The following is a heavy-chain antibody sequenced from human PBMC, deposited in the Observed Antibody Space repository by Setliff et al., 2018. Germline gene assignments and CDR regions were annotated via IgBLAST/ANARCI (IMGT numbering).Heavy chain of an antibody. CDR3: ALSDHYPFYYDY. V-gene: IGHV4-61*08. J-gene: IGHJ4*02. CDR2: ISNRGST. D-gene: IGHD3-3*01. CDR1: GGSISSGGYY. Sequence: SETLSLTCTVSGGSISSGGYYWSWIRQHPGKGLEWIGYISNRGSTDYNPSLKSRVTISEDTSRSQFSLKLTPVTTADTAVYYCALSDHYPFYYDYWGLGTLVTVSS.